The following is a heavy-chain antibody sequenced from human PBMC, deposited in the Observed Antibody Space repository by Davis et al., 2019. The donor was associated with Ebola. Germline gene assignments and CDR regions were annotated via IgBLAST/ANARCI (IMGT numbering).Heavy chain of an antibody. Sequence: GESLKISCAASGFTFSSYWMHWVRQAPGKGLVWVSRINSDGSSTSYADSVKGRFTISRDNAKNTLYLQMNSLRAEDTAVYYCARLYSSSYPFGGYYYYGMDVWGQGTTVTVSS. V-gene: IGHV3-74*01. D-gene: IGHD6-6*01. CDR2: INSDGSST. J-gene: IGHJ6*02. CDR1: GFTFSSYW. CDR3: ARLYSSSYPFGGYYYYGMDV.